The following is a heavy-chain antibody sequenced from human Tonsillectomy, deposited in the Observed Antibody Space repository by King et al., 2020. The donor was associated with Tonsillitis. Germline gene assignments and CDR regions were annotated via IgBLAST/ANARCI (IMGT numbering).Heavy chain of an antibody. CDR2: ISSSSSTI. Sequence: EVQLVESGGGLVQPGGSLRLSCAASGFTFSSYSMNWVRQAPGKGLEWVSYISSSSSTIYYADSVKGRFTISRDNAKNSLYLQMNSLRDEDTAVYYCAGLYSSSWWNFDYWGQGTLVTVSS. CDR3: AGLYSSSWWNFDY. D-gene: IGHD6-13*01. J-gene: IGHJ4*02. V-gene: IGHV3-48*02. CDR1: GFTFSSYS.